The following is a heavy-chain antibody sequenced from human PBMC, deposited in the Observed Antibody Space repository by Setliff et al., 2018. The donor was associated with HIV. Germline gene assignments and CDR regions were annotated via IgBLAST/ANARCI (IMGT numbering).Heavy chain of an antibody. CDR2: ISGTGADT. J-gene: IGHJ4*02. CDR3: VRGTLDF. Sequence: GGSLRLSCAASGFTFSNQVMTWVRQAPGKGLEWVSSISGTGADTYYADSVKGRFAISRDNSKNTLYLQMNTLRAEDTAVYYCVRGTLDFWGQGNLVTVSS. CDR1: GFTFSNQV. V-gene: IGHV3-23*01.